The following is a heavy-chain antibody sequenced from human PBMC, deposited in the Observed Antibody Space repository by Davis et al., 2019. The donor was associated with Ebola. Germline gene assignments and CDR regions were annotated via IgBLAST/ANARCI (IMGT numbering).Heavy chain of an antibody. CDR3: ARAPNYDVLTGTSSYYFDY. CDR1: GYTFTSYG. Sequence: ASVTVSCKSSGYTFTSYGLVWVRQAPGLGLEWMGWISGFNTNTNFAQKFQGRVTVSKDTSTNTAYMDLRSLTSDDTAIYYCARAPNYDVLTGTSSYYFDYWGQGTLVNVSS. CDR2: ISGFNTNT. V-gene: IGHV1-18*04. D-gene: IGHD3-9*01. J-gene: IGHJ4*02.